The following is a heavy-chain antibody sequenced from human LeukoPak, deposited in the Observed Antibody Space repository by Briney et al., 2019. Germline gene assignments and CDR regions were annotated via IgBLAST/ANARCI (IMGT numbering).Heavy chain of an antibody. CDR3: AKDDYILTGYYYFDY. V-gene: IGHV3-30*02. Sequence: SGGSLRLSCAASGFTFSSYGMHWVRQAPGKGLEWVAFIRYDGSNKYYADSAKGRFTISRDNSKNTLYLRMNSLRAEDTAVYYCAKDDYILTGYYYFDYWGQGTLVTVSS. D-gene: IGHD3-9*01. J-gene: IGHJ4*02. CDR1: GFTFSSYG. CDR2: IRYDGSNK.